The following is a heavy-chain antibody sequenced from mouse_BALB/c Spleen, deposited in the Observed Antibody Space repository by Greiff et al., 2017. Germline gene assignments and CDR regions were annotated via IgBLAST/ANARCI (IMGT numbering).Heavy chain of an antibody. V-gene: IGHV1S135*01. CDR2: IDPFNGGT. CDR3: AREGGDHGGCAY. Sequence: VQLQQSGPELMKPGASVKISCKASGYSFTSYYMHWVKQSHGKSLEWIGYIDPFNGGTSYNQKFKGKATLTVDKSSSTAYMHLSSLTSEDSAVDYCAREGGDHGGCAYWGQGTLVTVSA. CDR1: GYSFTSYY. D-gene: IGHD3-3*01. J-gene: IGHJ3*01.